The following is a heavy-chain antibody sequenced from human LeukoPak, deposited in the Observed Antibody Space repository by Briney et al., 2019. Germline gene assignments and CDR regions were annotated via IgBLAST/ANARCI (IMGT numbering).Heavy chain of an antibody. CDR3: AKDISRGWYGAYWYFDL. Sequence: PGGSLRLSCAASGFTFNVYAIHWVRQAPGKGLEWVSGISWNSGNIGYADSVKGRFTISRDNAKNSLYLQMNSLRAEDTALYYCAKDISRGWYGAYWYFDLWGRGTLVTVSS. CDR2: ISWNSGNI. D-gene: IGHD6-19*01. CDR1: GFTFNVYA. V-gene: IGHV3-9*01. J-gene: IGHJ2*01.